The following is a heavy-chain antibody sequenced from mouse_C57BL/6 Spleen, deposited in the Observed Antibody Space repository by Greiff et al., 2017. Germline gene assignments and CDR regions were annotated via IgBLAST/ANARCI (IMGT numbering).Heavy chain of an antibody. V-gene: IGHV1-19*01. J-gene: IGHJ2*01. D-gene: IGHD2-1*01. CDR2: INPYNGGT. CDR3: ARGGYGNYVYYFDY. CDR1: GYTFTDYY. Sequence: EVQLQQSGPVLVKPGASVKKSCKASGYTFTDYYMNWVKQSHGKSLEWIGVINPYNGGTSYNQKFKGKATLTVDKSSSTAYMELNSLTSEDSAVYYCARGGYGNYVYYFDYWGQGTTLTVSS.